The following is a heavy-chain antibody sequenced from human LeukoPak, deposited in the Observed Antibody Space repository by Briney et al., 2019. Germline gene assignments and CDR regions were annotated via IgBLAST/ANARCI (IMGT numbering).Heavy chain of an antibody. CDR1: GFTFSTYA. V-gene: IGHV3-64*04. CDR2: ISSNGGST. CDR3: ARLDAYSGYPRYYYGMDV. D-gene: IGHD5-12*01. Sequence: GGSLRLSCSASGFTFSTYAMHWVRQAPGKGLEYVSGISSNGGSTYYADSVKGRFTISRDNSKNTLYLQMNSLRAEDTAVYYCARLDAYSGYPRYYYGMDVWGQGTTVTVSS. J-gene: IGHJ6*02.